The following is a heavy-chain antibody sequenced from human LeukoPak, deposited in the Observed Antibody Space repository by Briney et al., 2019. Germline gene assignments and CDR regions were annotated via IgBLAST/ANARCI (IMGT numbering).Heavy chain of an antibody. Sequence: RPGGSLRLSCVASGLTFADAWMNWVRQAPGKGLEWVGLIKSKKNGGTTDYAAPVKGRFTISRDDSKSTLYLEMNSLKTEDTAVYYCTKDIPLTSGRNGAHWGQGTLVTVSS. D-gene: IGHD5-12*01. CDR1: GLTFADAW. CDR2: IKSKKNGGTT. CDR3: TKDIPLTSGRNGAH. V-gene: IGHV3-15*07. J-gene: IGHJ4*02.